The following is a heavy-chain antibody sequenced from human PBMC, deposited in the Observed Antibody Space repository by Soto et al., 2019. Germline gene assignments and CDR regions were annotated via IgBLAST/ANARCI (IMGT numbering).Heavy chain of an antibody. CDR1: GFTFSSYG. J-gene: IGHJ5*02. Sequence: GGSLRLSCAASGFTFSSYGMHWVRQAPGKGLEWVAVISYDGSNKYYADSVKGRFTISRDNSKNTLYLQMNSLRAEDTAVYYCAKGGSITMVRGVTEFDPWGQGTLVTVSS. CDR2: ISYDGSNK. V-gene: IGHV3-30*18. CDR3: AKGGSITMVRGVTEFDP. D-gene: IGHD3-10*01.